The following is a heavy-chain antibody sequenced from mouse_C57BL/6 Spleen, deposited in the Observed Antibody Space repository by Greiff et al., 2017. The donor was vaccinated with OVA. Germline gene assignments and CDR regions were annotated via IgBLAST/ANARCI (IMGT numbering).Heavy chain of an antibody. CDR3: ARWDYGSSYSYYAMDY. V-gene: IGHV1-4*01. D-gene: IGHD1-1*01. CDR2: INPSSGYT. J-gene: IGHJ4*01. Sequence: QVQLKESGAELARPGASVKMSCKASGYTFTSYTMHWVKQRPGQGLEWIGYINPSSGYTKYNQKFKDKATLTADKSSSTAYMQLSSLTSEDSAVYYCARWDYGSSYSYYAMDYWGQGTSVTVSS. CDR1: GYTFTSYT.